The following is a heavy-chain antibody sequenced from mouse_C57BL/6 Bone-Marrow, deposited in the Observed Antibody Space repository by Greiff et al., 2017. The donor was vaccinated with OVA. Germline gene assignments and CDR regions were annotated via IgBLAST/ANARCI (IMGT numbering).Heavy chain of an antibody. CDR2: IRSKSTNYAT. CDR1: GFSFNTYP. CDR3: VRQVPDCEGFAY. J-gene: IGHJ3*01. V-gene: IGHV10-1*01. Sequence: EADGGLVQPNGSLKLSCVASGFSFNTYPMHWVRQAPGKGLEWVARIRSKSTNYATYYADSVKDRFTISRDDSESMLYLQMNNLKTEDTAMYYCVRQVPDCEGFAYWGQGTLVTVSA.